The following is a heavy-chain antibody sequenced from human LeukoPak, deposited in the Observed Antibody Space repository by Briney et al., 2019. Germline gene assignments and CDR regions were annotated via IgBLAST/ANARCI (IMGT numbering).Heavy chain of an antibody. V-gene: IGHV3-23*01. CDR2: ISGSGGST. Sequence: PGGSLRLSCAASGFTFSSYAMSWVRQAPGKGLEWVSAISGSGGSTYYADSVKGRFTISRDNSKNTLYLQMNSLRAEDTAVYYCAKDSGGPHFPIYFDYWGQGTLVTVSS. CDR1: GFTFSSYA. J-gene: IGHJ4*02. CDR3: AKDSGGPHFPIYFDY. D-gene: IGHD3-3*01.